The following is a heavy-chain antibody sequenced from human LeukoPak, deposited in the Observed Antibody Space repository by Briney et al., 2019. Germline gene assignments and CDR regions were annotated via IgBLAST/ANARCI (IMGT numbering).Heavy chain of an antibody. CDR3: ARVGCSGGSCHSWFDY. J-gene: IGHJ4*02. D-gene: IGHD2-15*01. Sequence: SVKVSCKDPGGTFSSSAISRVREGPGQGVEWMGGLIPIFGTANYAQKFQGRVTITADKSTSTAYMELSSLRSEDTAVYYCARVGCSGGSCHSWFDYWGQGTLVTVSS. V-gene: IGHV1-69*06. CDR1: GGTFSSSA. CDR2: LIPIFGTA.